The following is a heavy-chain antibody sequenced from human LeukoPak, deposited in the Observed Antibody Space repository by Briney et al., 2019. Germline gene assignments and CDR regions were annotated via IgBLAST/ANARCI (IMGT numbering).Heavy chain of an antibody. Sequence: ASVKVSCKASGGTFSSYTISWVRQAPGQGLEWMGRIIPILGIANYAQKFQGRVTITADESTNTAYMELSSLRSEDTAVYYCARGEIAVAPFDYWGQGTLVTVSS. CDR2: IIPILGIA. J-gene: IGHJ4*02. D-gene: IGHD6-19*01. V-gene: IGHV1-69*02. CDR3: ARGEIAVAPFDY. CDR1: GGTFSSYT.